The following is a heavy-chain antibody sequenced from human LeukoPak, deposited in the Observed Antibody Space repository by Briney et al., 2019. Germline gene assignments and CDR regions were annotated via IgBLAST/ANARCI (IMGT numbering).Heavy chain of an antibody. D-gene: IGHD6-19*01. CDR3: ARLPLAVAGTRYYYYYYMDV. CDR1: GGSISSYY. Sequence: PSETLSLNCTVSGGSISSYYWSWIRQPPGKGLEWIGYIYYSGSTNYNPSLKSRVTISVDTSKNQFSLKLSSVTAADTAVYYCARLPLAVAGTRYYYYYYMDVWGKGTTVTVSS. V-gene: IGHV4-59*01. J-gene: IGHJ6*03. CDR2: IYYSGST.